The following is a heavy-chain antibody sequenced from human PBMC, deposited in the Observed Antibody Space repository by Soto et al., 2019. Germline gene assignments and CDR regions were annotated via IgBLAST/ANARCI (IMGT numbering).Heavy chain of an antibody. Sequence: ASVKVSCKASGYTFTGYYMHWVRQAPGRGLEWMGWINPNSGGTNYAQKFQGRVTMTRDTSISTAYMELSRLRSDDTAVYYCATLYAFWSGYYREGVYFDYWGQGTLVTVYS. D-gene: IGHD3-3*01. CDR2: INPNSGGT. CDR3: ATLYAFWSGYYREGVYFDY. CDR1: GYTFTGYY. V-gene: IGHV1-2*02. J-gene: IGHJ4*02.